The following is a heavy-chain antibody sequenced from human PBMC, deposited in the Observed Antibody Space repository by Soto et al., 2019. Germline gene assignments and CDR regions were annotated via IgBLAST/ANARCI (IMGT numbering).Heavy chain of an antibody. D-gene: IGHD3-10*01. V-gene: IGHV1-69*04. CDR2: IIPILGIA. CDR1: GYTFATYA. J-gene: IGHJ5*02. CDR3: ARDIQPYGSGSNRFDP. Sequence: GASVKVSCKASGYTFATYAMHWVRQAPGQGLEWMGRIIPILGIANYAQKFQGRVTITADKSTSTAYMELSSLRSEDTAVYYCARDIQPYGSGSNRFDPWGQGTLVTVSS.